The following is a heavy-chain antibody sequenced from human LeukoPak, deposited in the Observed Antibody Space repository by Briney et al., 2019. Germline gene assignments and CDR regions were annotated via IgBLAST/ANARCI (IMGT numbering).Heavy chain of an antibody. V-gene: IGHV3-23*01. D-gene: IGHD6-13*01. CDR1: GFTFDDYA. J-gene: IGHJ4*02. CDR3: AKEPYSSSWYYFDY. Sequence: GGSLRLSCAASGFTFDDYAMHWVRQAPGKGLEWVSAISGSGGSTYYADSVKGRFTISRDNSKNTLYLQMNSLRAEDTAVYYCAKEPYSSSWYYFDYWGQGTLVTVSS. CDR2: ISGSGGST.